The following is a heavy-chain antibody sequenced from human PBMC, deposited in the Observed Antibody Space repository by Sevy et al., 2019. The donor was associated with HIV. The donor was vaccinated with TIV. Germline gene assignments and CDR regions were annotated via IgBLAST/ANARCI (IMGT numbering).Heavy chain of an antibody. CDR3: ARMTSTWSIDS. CDR2: KESGGQT. CDR1: GFSVSSYY. J-gene: IGHJ4*02. V-gene: IGHV3-53*01. Sequence: GGSLRLSCTVSGFSVSSYYMGWVRRATGKGLEWVSTKESGGQTYYADSVGGRFTIARDESENNLFLQLNNLRAEDTGVYYCARMTSTWSIDSWGQGTLVTVSS.